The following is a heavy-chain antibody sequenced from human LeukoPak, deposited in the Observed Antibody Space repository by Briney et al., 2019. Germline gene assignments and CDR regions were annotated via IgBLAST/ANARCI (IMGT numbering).Heavy chain of an antibody. V-gene: IGHV3-15*01. J-gene: IGHJ4*02. CDR3: TTDHYYDSSGYRL. CDR2: IKSKTDGGTK. Sequence: PGGALRLCCAASGFTFSNAWMRWVRQARGKGVEWVGRIKSKTDGGTKDYAAPVKGTFTIPRDDSKTTLYLQMTSLKTEDTAVYYCTTDHYYDSSGYRLWGQGTLVTVSS. CDR1: GFTFSNAW. D-gene: IGHD3-22*01.